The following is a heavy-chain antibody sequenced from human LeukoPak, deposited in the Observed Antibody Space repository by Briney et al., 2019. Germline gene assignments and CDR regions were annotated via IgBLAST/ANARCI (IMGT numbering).Heavy chain of an antibody. CDR1: GFTVSSNE. CDR2: ISGGST. CDR3: ARDGYSSGWYGVYFGY. V-gene: IGHV3-38-3*01. D-gene: IGHD6-19*01. J-gene: IGHJ4*02. Sequence: GGSLRLSCAASGFTVSSNEMSWVRQAPGKGLEWVSSISGGSTYYADSVKGRFTISRDNSKNTLYLQMNSLRAEDTAVYYCARDGYSSGWYGVYFGYWGQGTLVTVSS.